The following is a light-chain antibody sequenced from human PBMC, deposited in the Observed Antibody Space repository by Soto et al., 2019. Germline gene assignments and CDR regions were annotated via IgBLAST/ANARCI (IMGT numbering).Light chain of an antibody. V-gene: IGKV3-20*01. CDR3: QQYGSWT. Sequence: EIVLTQSPGTLSVSPGERATLSCRASETISSDKLAWYQQKPGQAPSLLIFGTFSRATGIPDRFSGSGSGTDFTLTISRLAPEDSAIYYCQQYGSWTFGQGTKVEI. CDR2: GTF. CDR1: ETISSDK. J-gene: IGKJ1*01.